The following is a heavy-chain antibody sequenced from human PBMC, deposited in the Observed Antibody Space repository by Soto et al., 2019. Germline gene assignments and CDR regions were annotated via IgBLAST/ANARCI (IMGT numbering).Heavy chain of an antibody. CDR1: GGTFSSYT. Sequence: QVQLVQSGAEVKKPGSSVKVSCKASGGTFSSYTISWVRQAPGQGLEWMGRIIPILGIANYAQKFQGRVTITADKSTSTAYMELSSLRSEDTAVYYCARPVIAAAGPRGGFDYWGQGTLVTVSS. J-gene: IGHJ4*02. D-gene: IGHD6-13*01. V-gene: IGHV1-69*02. CDR3: ARPVIAAAGPRGGFDY. CDR2: IIPILGIA.